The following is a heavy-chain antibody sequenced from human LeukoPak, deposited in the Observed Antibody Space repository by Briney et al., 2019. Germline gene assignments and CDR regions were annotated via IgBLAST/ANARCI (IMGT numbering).Heavy chain of an antibody. V-gene: IGHV3-11*01. D-gene: IGHD1-26*01. CDR3: ARDFSGTQVDY. CDR2: ISSSGSTR. CDR1: GFTFSDYY. Sequence: GGSLGLSCAASGFTFSDYYMSWIRQAPGKGLEWVSYISSSGSTRYYADSVKGRFTISRDNAKNSLYLQMNSLRAEDTAVYYCARDFSGTQVDYWGQGTLVTVSS. J-gene: IGHJ4*02.